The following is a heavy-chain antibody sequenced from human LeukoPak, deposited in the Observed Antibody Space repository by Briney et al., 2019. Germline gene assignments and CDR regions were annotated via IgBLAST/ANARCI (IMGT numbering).Heavy chain of an antibody. Sequence: SETLSLTCTVSGGSVSSGSYYWSWIRQPPGRGLGWIGYIYYSGSTNYNPSLKSRVTISVDTSKNQFSLKLSSVTAADTAVYYCARVGESGSDYWGQGTLVTVSS. CDR2: IYYSGST. D-gene: IGHD1-26*01. CDR3: ARVGESGSDY. CDR1: GGSVSSGSYY. J-gene: IGHJ4*02. V-gene: IGHV4-61*01.